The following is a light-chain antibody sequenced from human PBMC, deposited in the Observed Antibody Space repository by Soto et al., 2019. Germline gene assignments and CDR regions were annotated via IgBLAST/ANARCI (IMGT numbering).Light chain of an antibody. J-gene: IGKJ4*01. CDR2: SAS. Sequence: EVVLTQSPATLSLSPGESATLSCRASQSVSVNFAWYQQKPGQAPRPLIYSASDRAPGIPARFSGGGSGTYFTLTISSLEPEDFAVYYCQERNRWPRGTFVGGTKVDIK. CDR1: QSVSVN. CDR3: QERNRWPRGT. V-gene: IGKV3-11*01.